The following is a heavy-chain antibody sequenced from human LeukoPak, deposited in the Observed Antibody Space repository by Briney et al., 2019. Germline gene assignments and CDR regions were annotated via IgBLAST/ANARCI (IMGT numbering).Heavy chain of an antibody. CDR2: INHSGST. V-gene: IGHV4-34*01. Sequence: PSETLSLTCAVYGGPFSGYYWSWIRQPPGKGLEWIGEINHSGSTNYNPSLKSRVTISVDTSKNQFSLKLSSVTAADTAVYYCARGQVGDDSSGYYVETSVRDRYYGMDVWGQGTTVTVSS. CDR3: ARGQVGDDSSGYYVETSVRDRYYGMDV. J-gene: IGHJ6*02. D-gene: IGHD3-22*01. CDR1: GGPFSGYY.